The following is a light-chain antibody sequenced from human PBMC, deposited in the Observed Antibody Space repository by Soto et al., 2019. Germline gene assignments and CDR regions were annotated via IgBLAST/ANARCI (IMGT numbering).Light chain of an antibody. CDR2: EVT. CDR1: SSDVGSYNL. J-gene: IGLJ2*01. V-gene: IGLV2-23*02. CDR3: CSYVGSSTLV. Sequence: QSVLTQPASVSGSPGQSITISCTGTSSDVGSYNLVSWYQQHPGKAPKLMIYEVTKRPSRVSNRFSGSKSGNTASLTISGLQAEDEADYYCCSYVGSSTLVFGGGTKLTVL.